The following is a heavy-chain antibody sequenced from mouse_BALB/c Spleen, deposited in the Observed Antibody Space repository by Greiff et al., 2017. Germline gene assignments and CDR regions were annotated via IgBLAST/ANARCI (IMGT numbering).Heavy chain of an antibody. J-gene: IGHJ4*01. Sequence: EVKLMESGGDLVKPGGSLKLSCAASGFTFSSYGMSWVRQTPDKRLEWVATISSGGSYTYYPDSVKGRFTISRDNAKNTLYLQMSSLKSEDTAMYYCARHESSYAMDYWGQGTSVTVSS. CDR3: ARHESSYAMDY. CDR2: ISSGGSYT. CDR1: GFTFSSYG. D-gene: IGHD1-1*01. V-gene: IGHV5-6*01.